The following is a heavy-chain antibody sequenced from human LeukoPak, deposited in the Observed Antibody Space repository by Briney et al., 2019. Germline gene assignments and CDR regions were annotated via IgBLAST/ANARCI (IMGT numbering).Heavy chain of an antibody. V-gene: IGHV4-59*01. CDR1: GGSISSYY. CDR2: IYYSGST. Sequence: PSGTLSLTCTVSGGSISSYYWSWIRQPPGKGLEWIGYIYYSGSTNYNPSLKSRVTISVDTSKNQFSLKLSSVTAADTAVYYCARSDTAMVDYWGQGTLVTVSS. D-gene: IGHD5-18*01. J-gene: IGHJ4*02. CDR3: ARSDTAMVDY.